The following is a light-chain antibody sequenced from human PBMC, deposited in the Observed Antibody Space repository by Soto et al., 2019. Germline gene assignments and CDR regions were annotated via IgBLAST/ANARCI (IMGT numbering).Light chain of an antibody. CDR1: SSDIGVYNS. CDR2: EVS. V-gene: IGLV2-14*01. J-gene: IGLJ1*01. CDR3: NSRGGSRPYYV. Sequence: QSVLTQPASVSGSPGQSITISCTGTSSDIGVYNSVSWYQQYPGRAPKLMIYEVSNRPSGVSARFSASKSGNTASLTISGLQAEDEADYYCNSRGGSRPYYVFGTGTKLTVL.